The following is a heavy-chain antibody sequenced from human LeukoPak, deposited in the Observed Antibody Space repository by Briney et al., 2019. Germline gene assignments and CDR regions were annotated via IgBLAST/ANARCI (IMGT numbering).Heavy chain of an antibody. V-gene: IGHV3-30-3*01. D-gene: IGHD1-26*01. CDR3: ARGPQYSGRIDY. CDR1: GFTFSSYT. Sequence: GGSLRLSCAASGFTFSSYTMHRVRQAPGKGLEWVAVISYDGSNEYYEDSVKGRFTISRDSSRTTLYLQMISLRAEDTAVYYCARGPQYSGRIDYWGQGTLVTVSS. J-gene: IGHJ4*02. CDR2: ISYDGSNE.